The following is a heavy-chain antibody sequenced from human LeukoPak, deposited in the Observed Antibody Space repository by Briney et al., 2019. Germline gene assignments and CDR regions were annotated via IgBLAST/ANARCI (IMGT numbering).Heavy chain of an antibody. V-gene: IGHV3-21*01. J-gene: IGHJ6*03. CDR1: GFTFSSYS. Sequence: GGSLRLSCAASGFTFSSYSMNWVRQAPGKGLEWVSSISSSSSYIYYADSVKGRFTISRDNAKNSLYLQMNSLRAEDTAVYYCARVRDYYDSSGYYWSYYYYYMDVWGKGTTVTVSS. CDR3: ARVRDYYDSSGYYWSYYYYYMDV. D-gene: IGHD3-22*01. CDR2: ISSSSSYI.